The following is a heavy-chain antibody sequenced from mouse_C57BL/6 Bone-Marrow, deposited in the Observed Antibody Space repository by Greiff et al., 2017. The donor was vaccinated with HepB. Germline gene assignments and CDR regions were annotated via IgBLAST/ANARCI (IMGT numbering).Heavy chain of an antibody. CDR3: ARSPLIYYGNYNYAMDY. V-gene: IGHV1-81*01. CDR1: GYTFTSYG. CDR2: IYPRSGNT. D-gene: IGHD2-1*01. J-gene: IGHJ4*01. Sequence: VQGVESGAELARPGASVKLSCKASGYTFTSYGISWVKQRTGQGLEWIGEIYPRSGNTYYNEKFKGKATLTADKSSSTAYMELRSLTSEDSAVYFCARSPLIYYGNYNYAMDYWGQGTSVTVSS.